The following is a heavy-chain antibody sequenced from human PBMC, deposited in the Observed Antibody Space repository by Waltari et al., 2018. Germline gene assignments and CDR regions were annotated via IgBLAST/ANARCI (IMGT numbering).Heavy chain of an antibody. V-gene: IGHV1-18*01. CDR3: AGDYAIRWLALLNAFDI. J-gene: IGHJ3*02. D-gene: IGHD6-19*01. Sequence: QVQLVQSGAEVKKPGASVKVSCTASGYTFTSYGISWVRQAPGQGLEWMGWISAYNGNTNYAQKLKGKVTMTTDTSASTAYMELRSLGSDDTAVYYCAGDYAIRWLALLNAFDIWGQGTMVTVSS. CDR1: GYTFTSYG. CDR2: ISAYNGNT.